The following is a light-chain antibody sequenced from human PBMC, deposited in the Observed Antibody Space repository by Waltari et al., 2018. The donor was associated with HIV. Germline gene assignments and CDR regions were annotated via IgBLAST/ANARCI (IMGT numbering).Light chain of an antibody. J-gene: IGLJ2*01. V-gene: IGLV1-47*01. CDR3: AAWGDSLSRPAL. CDR1: SSNIGSNY. CDR2: RNN. Sequence: QSVMTQPPSASGTPGQRVTISCSGSSSNIGSNYVHWYQQFPGTAPKLLIYRNNQRPSGVPDRFSGSKSGTSASLAISGLRSEDEADYYCAAWGDSLSRPALFGGGTKLTVL.